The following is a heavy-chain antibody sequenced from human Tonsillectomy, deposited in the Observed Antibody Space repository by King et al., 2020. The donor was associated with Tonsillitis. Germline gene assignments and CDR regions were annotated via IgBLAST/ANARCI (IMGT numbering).Heavy chain of an antibody. CDR2: ISNDGGNK. CDR3: AKDQFPMSSGGNFGY. J-gene: IGHJ4*02. D-gene: IGHD2-15*01. V-gene: IGHV3-30*18. Sequence: VQLVESGGGVVQPGRSLRVSCAASAFTFTSYGMHWIRQAPGKGLEWVAVISNDGGNKNYADSVKGRFTISRDNYKNTLYLQMNSLRAEDTAVYYCAKDQFPMSSGGNFGYWGQGTLVTVSS. CDR1: AFTFTSYG.